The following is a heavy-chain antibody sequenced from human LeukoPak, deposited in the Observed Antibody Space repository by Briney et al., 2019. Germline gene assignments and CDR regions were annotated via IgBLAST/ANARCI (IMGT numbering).Heavy chain of an antibody. V-gene: IGHV4-59*01. CDR3: ARAAIVVVANSYFDS. Sequence: SETLRLTCSVSGVSISTYSWSWIRQPPGKGLEWIGYIYKSGSTNYNPSLKSRVTISVNTSKNQFSLKLSSVTAADTAVYYCARAAIVVVANSYFDSWGQGTGVTVSS. D-gene: IGHD2-15*01. J-gene: IGHJ4*02. CDR1: GVSISTYS. CDR2: IYKSGST.